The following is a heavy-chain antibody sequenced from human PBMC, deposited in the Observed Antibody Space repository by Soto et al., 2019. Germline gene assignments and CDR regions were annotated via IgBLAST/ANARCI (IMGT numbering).Heavy chain of an antibody. J-gene: IGHJ6*02. D-gene: IGHD6-19*01. Sequence: ESLKISCHGSGYSFANYWIGWVRQMPGKGLEWMGNISSSDSDTRYSPSFQGQVTYSADKSITTVYLQWRSLKASDTAIYYCVRHTKNPRIAVGASGYYYAMDVWGQGTTVTVSS. CDR2: ISSSDSDT. V-gene: IGHV5-51*01. CDR1: GYSFANYW. CDR3: VRHTKNPRIAVGASGYYYAMDV.